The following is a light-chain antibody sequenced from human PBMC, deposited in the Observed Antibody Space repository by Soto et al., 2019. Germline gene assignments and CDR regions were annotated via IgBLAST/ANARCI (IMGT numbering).Light chain of an antibody. CDR1: QSVSSSY. CDR3: QQYGDSPLT. CDR2: AAS. V-gene: IGKV3-20*01. Sequence: DIVLTQFPGTLSLSPGERATLSCRASQSVSSSYLAWYQQKPGQAPRLLIYAASTRAAAVPDRFTGSGSGTDFALTISRLEPEDFGVYYCQQYGDSPLTSGPGTKVDIK. J-gene: IGKJ3*01.